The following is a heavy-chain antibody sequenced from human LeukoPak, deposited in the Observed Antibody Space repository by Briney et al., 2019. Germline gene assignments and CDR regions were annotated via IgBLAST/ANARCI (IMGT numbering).Heavy chain of an antibody. J-gene: IGHJ4*02. V-gene: IGHV4-59*01. CDR1: GDSISSYY. CDR2: IYYSGST. Sequence: SETLSLTCTVSGDSISSYYWSWIRQPPGKGLEWIGYIYYSGSTDYNPSLKSRVTISVDTSKNQFSLRLSSVTAADTAVYYCARVNYYDSSGTDYWGQGTLVTVSS. D-gene: IGHD3-22*01. CDR3: ARVNYYDSSGTDY.